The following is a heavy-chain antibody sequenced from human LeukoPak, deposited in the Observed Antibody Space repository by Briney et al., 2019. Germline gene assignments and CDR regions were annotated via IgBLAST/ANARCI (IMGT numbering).Heavy chain of an antibody. CDR3: ARGAVPTYYYGSGKRYFDY. Sequence: SETLSLTCAVYGGSFSGYYWSWIRQPPGKGLEWIGEINHSGSTNYNPSLKSRVTISVDTSKNQFSLKLSSVTAADTAVYYCARGAVPTYYYGSGKRYFDYWGQGTLVTVSS. CDR2: INHSGST. CDR1: GGSFSGYY. J-gene: IGHJ4*02. D-gene: IGHD3-10*01. V-gene: IGHV4-34*01.